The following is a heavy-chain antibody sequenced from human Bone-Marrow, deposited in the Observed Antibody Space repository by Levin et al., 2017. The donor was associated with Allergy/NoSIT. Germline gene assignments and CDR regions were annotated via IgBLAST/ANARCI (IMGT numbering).Heavy chain of an antibody. Sequence: SCAASGFTFSSYWMHWVRQAPGKGLVWVSRIDGDGTSTTYADSVQGRFTISRDNAKNTLYLQMNSLRVEDTAVYYCGRGGRYGSGSYYNENYYYGMDVWGQGTTVTVSS. CDR3: GRGGRYGSGSYYNENYYYGMDV. CDR2: IDGDGTST. V-gene: IGHV3-74*01. J-gene: IGHJ6*02. CDR1: GFTFSSYW. D-gene: IGHD3-10*01.